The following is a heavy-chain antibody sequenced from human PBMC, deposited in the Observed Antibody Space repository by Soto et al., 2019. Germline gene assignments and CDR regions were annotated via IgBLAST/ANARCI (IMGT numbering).Heavy chain of an antibody. D-gene: IGHD3-10*01. CDR2: INSDGSST. J-gene: IGHJ4*02. CDR1: GFTFSSYW. CDR3: ARAGLWAYGGLDY. Sequence: EVQLVESGGGLVQPGGSLRLSCAASGFTFSSYWMHWVRQAPGKGLVWVSRINSDGSSTSYADSVKGRFTNSRDHAKNTLYLQMSSLRAEDTAVYYCARAGLWAYGGLDYWGQGTLVTVSS. V-gene: IGHV3-74*01.